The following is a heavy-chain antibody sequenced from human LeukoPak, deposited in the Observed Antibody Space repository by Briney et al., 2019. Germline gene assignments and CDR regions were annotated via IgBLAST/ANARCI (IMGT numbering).Heavy chain of an antibody. Sequence: GGSLRLSCAASGFNFSSYWIHWVRLAPWQGLVWIASIISERRSISYADSVKGRFTISRDNAKNTLYLQMNSLRAEDTAVYYCARETSTSFDSWGQGTMVTVSS. CDR3: ARETSTSFDS. CDR2: IISERRSI. D-gene: IGHD2-2*01. CDR1: GFNFSSYW. J-gene: IGHJ3*02. V-gene: IGHV3-74*01.